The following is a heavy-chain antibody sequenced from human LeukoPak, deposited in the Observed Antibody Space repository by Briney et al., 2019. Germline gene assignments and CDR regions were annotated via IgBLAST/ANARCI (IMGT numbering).Heavy chain of an antibody. CDR2: ISGSGGST. CDR1: GFTFSSYA. CDR3: AKDKIYGDYWGYYFDY. Sequence: GGSLRLSCAASGFTFSSYAMSWVRQAPGKGLEWVSAISGSGGSTYYADSVKGRFTISRVNSKNTLYLQMNSLRAEDTAVYYCAKDKIYGDYWGYYFDYWGQGTLVTVSS. J-gene: IGHJ4*02. D-gene: IGHD4-17*01. V-gene: IGHV3-23*01.